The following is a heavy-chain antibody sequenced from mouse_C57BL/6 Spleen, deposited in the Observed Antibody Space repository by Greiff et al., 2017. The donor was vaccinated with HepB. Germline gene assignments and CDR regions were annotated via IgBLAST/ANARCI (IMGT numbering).Heavy chain of an antibody. J-gene: IGHJ2*01. CDR1: GFTFSSYG. V-gene: IGHV5-6*02. Sequence: EVMLVESGGDLVKPGGSLKLSCAASGFTFSSYGMSWVRQTPDKRLEWVATISSGGSYTYYPDSVKGRFTIYRDNAKNTPYLQMSSLKSADTAMYYCARPLTPYFFDYWGQGTTLTVSS. CDR2: ISSGGSYT. CDR3: ARPLTPYFFDY. D-gene: IGHD4-1*01.